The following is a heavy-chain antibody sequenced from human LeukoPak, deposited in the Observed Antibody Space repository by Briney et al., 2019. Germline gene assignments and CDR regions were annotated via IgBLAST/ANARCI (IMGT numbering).Heavy chain of an antibody. CDR2: VKDDGIST. V-gene: IGHV3-74*01. CDR1: GFTFTKFW. CDR3: ATGPYAAFEM. D-gene: IGHD2-2*01. Sequence: GGSLRLSCAASGFTFTKFWMHWVRQAPGRGLVWVSRVKDDGISTLYADSVKGRFTISRDDAKNTLYLQMNSLRADDTALYYCATGPYAAFEMWGQGAMVTVSS. J-gene: IGHJ3*02.